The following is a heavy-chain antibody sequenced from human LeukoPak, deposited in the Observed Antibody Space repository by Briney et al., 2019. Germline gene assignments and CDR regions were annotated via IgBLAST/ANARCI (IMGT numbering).Heavy chain of an antibody. CDR2: IYCSGST. J-gene: IGHJ4*02. CDR1: GGSISSYY. Sequence: SETLSLTCTVSGGSISSYYWSWIRQPPGKGLEWIGYIYCSGSTNYNPSLKSRVTISVDTSKNQFSLKLSSVTAADTAVYYCARLGSGYDPSEPEFDYWGQGTLVTVSS. D-gene: IGHD5-12*01. CDR3: ARLGSGYDPSEPEFDY. V-gene: IGHV4-59*08.